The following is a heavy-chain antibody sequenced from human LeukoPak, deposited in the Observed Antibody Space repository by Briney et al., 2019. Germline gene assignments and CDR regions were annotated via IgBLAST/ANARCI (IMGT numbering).Heavy chain of an antibody. D-gene: IGHD2-15*01. Sequence: ASVKVSCKASGGTFSSYAISWVRQAPGQGLEWMGGIIPIFGTANYAQKFQGRVTITADESTSTAYMELRSLSSDDTAVYYCGRGPRAGGPHHDMDVWGRGTTVTVSS. CDR1: GGTFSSYA. J-gene: IGHJ6*02. CDR3: GRGPRAGGPHHDMDV. CDR2: IIPIFGTA. V-gene: IGHV1-69*13.